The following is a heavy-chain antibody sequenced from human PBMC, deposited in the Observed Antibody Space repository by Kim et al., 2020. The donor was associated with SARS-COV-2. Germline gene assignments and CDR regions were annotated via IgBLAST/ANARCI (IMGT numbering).Heavy chain of an antibody. D-gene: IGHD5-12*01. J-gene: IGHJ4*02. V-gene: IGHV1-69*04. CDR3: ARAPASEMATMLFDY. CDR2: IIPILGIA. Sequence: SVKVSCKASGGTFSSYAISWVRQAPGQGLEWMGRIIPILGIANYAQKFQGRVTITAYTSTSTAYMELSSLRSEDTAVYYCARAPASEMATMLFDYWGQGTLVTVSS. CDR1: GGTFSSYA.